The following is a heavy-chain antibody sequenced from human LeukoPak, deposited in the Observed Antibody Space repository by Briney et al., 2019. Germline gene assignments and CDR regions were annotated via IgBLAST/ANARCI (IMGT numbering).Heavy chain of an antibody. CDR2: ISYDGSNK. J-gene: IGHJ4*02. D-gene: IGHD3-16*02. V-gene: IGHV3-30-3*01. CDR1: GFTFSSYA. CDR3: AKNSEYVWGSYRTLYFDY. Sequence: QPGGSLRLSCAASGFTFSSYAMHWVRQAPGKGLEWVAVISYDGSNKYYADSVKGRFTISRDNSKNTLYLQMNSLRAEDTAVYYCAKNSEYVWGSYRTLYFDYWGQGTLVTVSS.